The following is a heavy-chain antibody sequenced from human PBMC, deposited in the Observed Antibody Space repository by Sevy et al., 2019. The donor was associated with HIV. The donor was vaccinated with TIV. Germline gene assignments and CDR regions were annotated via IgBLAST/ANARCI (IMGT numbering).Heavy chain of an antibody. Sequence: ASVKVSCKASGGTFSSYAISWVRQAPGQGLEWMGGIIPIFGTANYAQKFQGRVTITADKSTSTANMELSSLRSEDTAVYYCARGGFGELSPSYYYYMDVWGKGTTVTVSS. CDR1: GGTFSSYA. D-gene: IGHD3-10*01. J-gene: IGHJ6*03. CDR3: ARGGFGELSPSYYYYMDV. V-gene: IGHV1-69*06. CDR2: IIPIFGTA.